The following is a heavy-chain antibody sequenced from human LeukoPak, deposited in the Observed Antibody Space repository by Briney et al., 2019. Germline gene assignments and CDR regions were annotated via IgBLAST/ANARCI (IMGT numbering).Heavy chain of an antibody. CDR3: ATFSSGYYQH. D-gene: IGHD3-22*01. CDR2: ISSSSSYI. J-gene: IGHJ4*02. CDR1: GFTFSNAW. V-gene: IGHV3-21*01. Sequence: GGSLRLSCAASGFTFSNAWMSWVRQAPGKGLEWVSSISSSSSYIHYADSVKGRFTISRDNAENSLYLQMNSLRAEDTAVYYCATFSSGYYQHWGQGTLVTVSS.